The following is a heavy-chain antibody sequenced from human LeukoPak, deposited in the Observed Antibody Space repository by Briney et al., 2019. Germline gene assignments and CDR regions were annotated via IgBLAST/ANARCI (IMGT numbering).Heavy chain of an antibody. CDR1: GFTFTTYA. D-gene: IGHD1-26*01. Sequence: LAGGSLRLSCVPSGFTFTTYAMNWVRQAPGKGLEWASGITSGGRTYYADSVKGRFTISRDSSKNTLYLQMTSLRADDTPLYYCARSTPPAFWGQGTLVTVPS. V-gene: IGHV3-23*01. CDR3: ARSTPPAF. CDR2: ITSGGRT. J-gene: IGHJ4*02.